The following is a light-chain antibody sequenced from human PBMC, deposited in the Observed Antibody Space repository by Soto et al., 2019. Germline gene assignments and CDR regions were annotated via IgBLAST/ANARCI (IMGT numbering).Light chain of an antibody. Sequence: QSALTQPASVAGSPGQSITIACTGTSSDVGRYNLVSWYQQHPGKATKLMIYEVSKRHSRVSNRFSGSKSVNTSSLTISGLQAEDEADYYCCSYAGSSTAFGTGTKLTVL. CDR1: SSDVGRYNL. V-gene: IGLV2-23*02. J-gene: IGLJ1*01. CDR2: EVS. CDR3: CSYAGSSTA.